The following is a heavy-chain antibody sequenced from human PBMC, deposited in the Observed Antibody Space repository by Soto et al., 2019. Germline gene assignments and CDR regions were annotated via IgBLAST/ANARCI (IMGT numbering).Heavy chain of an antibody. D-gene: IGHD6-19*01. CDR2: IYPGDSDT. CDR1: GYSFTSYW. V-gene: IGHV5-51*01. CDR3: ARRISSVAGTSSFDI. J-gene: IGHJ3*02. Sequence: PGESLKISCKGSGYSFTSYWIGWVRQMPGKGLEWMGIIYPGDSDTRYSPSFQGQVTISADKSISTAYLQWSSLKASDTAMYYCARRISSVAGTSSFDICRQVHMFTASS.